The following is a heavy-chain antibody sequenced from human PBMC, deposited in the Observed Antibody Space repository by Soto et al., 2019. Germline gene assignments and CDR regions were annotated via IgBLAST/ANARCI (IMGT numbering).Heavy chain of an antibody. D-gene: IGHD3-3*01. V-gene: IGHV3-48*02. CDR1: GFTFSSYS. CDR2: ISSSSSTI. Sequence: GGSLRLSCAASGFTFSSYSMNWVRQAPGKGLEWVSYISSSSSTIYYADSVKGRFTISRDNAKNSLYLQMNSLRDEDTAVYYCARDFQWDDFLNPYFQHWGQGTLVTVSS. J-gene: IGHJ1*01. CDR3: ARDFQWDDFLNPYFQH.